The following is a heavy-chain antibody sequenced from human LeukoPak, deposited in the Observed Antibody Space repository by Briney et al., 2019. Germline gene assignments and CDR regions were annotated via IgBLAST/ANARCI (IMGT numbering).Heavy chain of an antibody. D-gene: IGHD1-26*01. CDR3: ARVLVGTADFDY. V-gene: IGHV1-46*01. CDR1: GYTFTGYY. CDR2: INPSGGST. J-gene: IGHJ4*02. Sequence: ASVKVSCKASGYTFTGYYIHWVRQAPGQGLEWMGIINPSGGSTSYAQRFQGRVTMTRDTSTSTVYMELSSLRSEDTAVYYCARVLVGTADFDYWGQGTLVTVSS.